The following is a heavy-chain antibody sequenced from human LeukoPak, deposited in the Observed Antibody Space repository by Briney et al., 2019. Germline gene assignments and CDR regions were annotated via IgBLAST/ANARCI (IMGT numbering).Heavy chain of an antibody. CDR2: IRSKAYGGTT. CDR1: GFTFGDYA. J-gene: IGHJ4*02. D-gene: IGHD6-13*01. V-gene: IGHV3-49*04. CDR3: TRAAIAAAGTFDY. Sequence: GALRLSCTASGFTFGDYAMSWVRQAPGKGLGWVGFIRSKAYGGTTEYAASGKGRFTISRDDSKSIAYLQMNSLKTEDTAVYYCTRAAIAAAGTFDYWGQGTLVTVSS.